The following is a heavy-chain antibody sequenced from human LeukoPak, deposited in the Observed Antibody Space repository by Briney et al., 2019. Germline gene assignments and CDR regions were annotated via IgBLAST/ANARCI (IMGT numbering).Heavy chain of an antibody. D-gene: IGHD5-12*01. CDR2: ISGSGGDT. CDR1: GFTFSTYA. V-gene: IGHV3-23*01. J-gene: IGHJ4*02. Sequence: GGSLRLSCAASGFTFSTYAMSWVRQAPGKGLEWVSAISGSGGDTYYADSVKGRFTISRDNFKNTLHLRMNSLSAEDTAVYYCAKDGGGYTLAGYYFDYWGQGTLVTVSS. CDR3: AKDGGGYTLAGYYFDY.